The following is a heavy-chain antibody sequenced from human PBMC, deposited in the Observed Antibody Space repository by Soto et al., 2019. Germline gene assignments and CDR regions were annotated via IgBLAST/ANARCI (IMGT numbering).Heavy chain of an antibody. V-gene: IGHV3-30-3*01. Sequence: QVQLVESGGGVVQPGRSLRLSCAASGFTFSSYAMHWVRQAPGKGLEWVAVISYDGSNKYYADSVKGRFTISRDNSKNTLYMQMNSLRAEDTAVYYCAIEADTYYYDSSGYDYWGQGTLVTVSS. CDR2: ISYDGSNK. J-gene: IGHJ4*02. D-gene: IGHD3-22*01. CDR1: GFTFSSYA. CDR3: AIEADTYYYDSSGYDY.